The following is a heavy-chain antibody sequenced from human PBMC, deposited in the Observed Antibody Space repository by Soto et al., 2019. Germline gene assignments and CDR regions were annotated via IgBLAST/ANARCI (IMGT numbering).Heavy chain of an antibody. CDR2: GSSGSNT. D-gene: IGHD3-10*01. Sequence: EVQLLESGGGLIHPGGSPRLSCVASGFTLSNYPMSWVRQAPGKGLEWVSAGSSGSNTYYADSVKGRFPIARDNANHTAYLPTHRLRVEDTAIYYWARHRERSFDYSGQRALGTVSS. J-gene: IGHJ4*02. CDR3: ARHRERSFDY. V-gene: IGHV3-23*01. CDR1: GFTLSNYP.